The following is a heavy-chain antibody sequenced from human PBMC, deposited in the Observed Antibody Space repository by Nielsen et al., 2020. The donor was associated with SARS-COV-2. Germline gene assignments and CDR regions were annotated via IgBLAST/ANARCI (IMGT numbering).Heavy chain of an antibody. D-gene: IGHD4-11*01. CDR2: ISGYNGNR. CDR3: ARDGAAVTGSTVDI. V-gene: IGHV1-18*01. CDR1: GYTFSSFG. Sequence: ASVKVSCKASGYTFSSFGISWVRQAPGQGLEWMGWISGYNGNRKYAEKFQGRVTMTTDTSTRTANMGLRSLRSDDTAVYYCARDGAAVTGSTVDIWGQGTKVTVSS. J-gene: IGHJ3*02.